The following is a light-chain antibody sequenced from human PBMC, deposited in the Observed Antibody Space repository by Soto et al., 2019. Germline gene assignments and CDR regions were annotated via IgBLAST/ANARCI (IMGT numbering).Light chain of an antibody. V-gene: IGLV2-14*01. CDR2: DVY. CDR3: TSYTSTSTPYV. Sequence: QSALTQPASGSGFHGQSITITCAGTSSDVGRYTYVSWYQQHPGKAPKLIIYDVYNRPSGVSNRFSGSKSGNTASLTISGLQAEDEADYYCTSYTSTSTPYVFGGGTKVTVL. J-gene: IGLJ1*01. CDR1: SSDVGRYTY.